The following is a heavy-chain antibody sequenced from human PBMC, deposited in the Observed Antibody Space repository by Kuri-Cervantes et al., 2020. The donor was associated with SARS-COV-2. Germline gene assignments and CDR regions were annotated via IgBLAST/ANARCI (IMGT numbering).Heavy chain of an antibody. CDR3: AKDARASAGHFDY. V-gene: IGHV3-48*01. J-gene: IGHJ4*02. D-gene: IGHD6-13*01. CDR2: ISSSSSTI. CDR1: GFTFSSYS. Sequence: GESLKISCAASGFTFSSYSMNWVRQAPGKGLEWVSYISSSSSTIYYADSVKGRFTISRDNSKNTLYLQMYSLRAEDTAVYYCAKDARASAGHFDYWGQGTPVTVSS.